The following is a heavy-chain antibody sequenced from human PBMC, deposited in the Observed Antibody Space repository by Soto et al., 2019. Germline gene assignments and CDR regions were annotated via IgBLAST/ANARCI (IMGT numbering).Heavy chain of an antibody. V-gene: IGHV1-69*01. D-gene: IGHD3-3*01. CDR1: GGTFSSYA. CDR3: ATNPYYDFWSGSPGYGMDV. Sequence: QVQLVQSGAEVKKPGSSVKVSCKASGGTFSSYAISWVRQAPGQGLEWMGGIIPIFGTANYAQKFQGRVTITADESTSTAYMELSSLRSEDTAVYYCATNPYYDFWSGSPGYGMDVWGHGTTVTVSS. CDR2: IIPIFGTA. J-gene: IGHJ6*02.